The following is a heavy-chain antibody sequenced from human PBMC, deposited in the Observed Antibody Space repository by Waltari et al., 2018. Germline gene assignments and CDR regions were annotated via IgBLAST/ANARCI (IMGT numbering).Heavy chain of an antibody. J-gene: IGHJ4*02. CDR3: VKYSSSFLGDC. Sequence: EVQLVASGGGLVQPGGSLRLSCAASGFTFSNHWMHWVRQAPGKGRGAVSQSSTDGSITNYADSVKGRFTISRDNAENTLSLQMHSLRAEDTAVYYCVKYSSSFLGDCWGQGTLVTVSS. D-gene: IGHD6-19*01. CDR2: SSTDGSIT. V-gene: IGHV3-74*01. CDR1: GFTFSNHW.